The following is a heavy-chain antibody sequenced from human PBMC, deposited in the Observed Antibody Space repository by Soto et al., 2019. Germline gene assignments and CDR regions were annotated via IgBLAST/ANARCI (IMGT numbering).Heavy chain of an antibody. CDR2: LSHSGRT. Sequence: SETLSLTCAVSGFSISSDSYWGWRRQSPGKGLEWIGTLSHSGRTFYNPSLKSRVTISADTTKTQFSLSLTSVTAADTAVYYCRHLNTNTEVPPAPPLCDSWGLGTLVTVSS. CDR3: RHLNTNTEVPPAPPLCDS. CDR1: GFSISSDSY. J-gene: IGHJ4*02. D-gene: IGHD2-8*01. V-gene: IGHV4-38-2*01.